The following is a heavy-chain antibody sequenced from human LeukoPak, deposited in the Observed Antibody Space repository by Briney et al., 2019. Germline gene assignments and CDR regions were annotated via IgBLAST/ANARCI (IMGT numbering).Heavy chain of an antibody. CDR3: ARRSGAYSSSWYDY. J-gene: IGHJ4*02. CDR2: IKQDGSEK. V-gene: IGHV3-7*01. CDR1: GFTFRNYW. Sequence: GGSLRLSCAASGFTFRNYWMSWVRQAPGKGLEWAANIKQDGSEKYYVDSVKGRFTISRDNAKNSLYLQMNSLRAEDTAVYYCARRSGAYSSSWYDYWGQGTLVTVSS. D-gene: IGHD6-13*01.